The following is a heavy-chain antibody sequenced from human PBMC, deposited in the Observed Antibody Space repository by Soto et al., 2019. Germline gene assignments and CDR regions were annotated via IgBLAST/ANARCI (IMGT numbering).Heavy chain of an antibody. J-gene: IGHJ6*02. D-gene: IGHD3-3*01. CDR1: GGTFSSYA. CDR2: IIPIFGTA. Sequence: GASVKVSRKASGGTFSSYAISWVRQAPGQGLEWMGGIIPIFGTANYAQKFQGRVTITADESTSTAYMELSSLRSEDTAVYYCARPTYYDFWSGYTPRLDYYGMDVWGQGTTVTVSS. CDR3: ARPTYYDFWSGYTPRLDYYGMDV. V-gene: IGHV1-69*13.